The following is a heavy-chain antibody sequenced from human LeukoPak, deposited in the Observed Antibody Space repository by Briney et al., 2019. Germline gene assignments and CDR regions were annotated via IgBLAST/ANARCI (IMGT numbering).Heavy chain of an antibody. D-gene: IGHD3-16*02. J-gene: IGHJ4*02. CDR3: ARLSSRLGEFSD. CDR2: IYYSGST. CDR1: GGSISSYY. V-gene: IGHV4-59*12. Sequence: SETLSLTCTVSGGSISSYYWSWIRQPPGKGLEWIGYIYYSGSTNYNPSLKSRVTTSMDKSKNQFSLNLSSVTAADTAVYYCARLSSRLGEFSDWGQGTLVTVSS.